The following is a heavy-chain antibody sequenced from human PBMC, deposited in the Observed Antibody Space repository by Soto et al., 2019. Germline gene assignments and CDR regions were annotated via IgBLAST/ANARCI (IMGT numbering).Heavy chain of an antibody. J-gene: IGHJ6*03. CDR3: ARDAERVYAIPNHYYYMAV. CDR1: GYTFTSYG. V-gene: IGHV1-18*01. D-gene: IGHD2-8*01. Sequence: ASVKVSCKASGYTFTSYGISWVRQAPGQGLEWMGWISAYNGNTNYAQKLQGRVTMTTDTSTSTAYMELRSLRSDDTAVYYCARDAERVYAIPNHYYYMAVWGKGTTVTVSS. CDR2: ISAYNGNT.